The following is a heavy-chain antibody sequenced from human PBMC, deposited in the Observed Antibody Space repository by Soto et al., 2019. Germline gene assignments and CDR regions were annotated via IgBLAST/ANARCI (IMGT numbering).Heavy chain of an antibody. CDR3: ARTSGYDWLDPSFNYYYGMDV. D-gene: IGHD5-12*01. J-gene: IGHJ6*02. V-gene: IGHV3-33*01. Sequence: HPGGSLRLSCAASGFTFSSYGMHWVRQAPGKGLEWVAVIWYDGSNKYYADSVKGRFTISRDNSKNTLYLQMNSLRAEDTAVYYCARTSGYDWLDPSFNYYYGMDVWGQGTTVTVSS. CDR1: GFTFSSYG. CDR2: IWYDGSNK.